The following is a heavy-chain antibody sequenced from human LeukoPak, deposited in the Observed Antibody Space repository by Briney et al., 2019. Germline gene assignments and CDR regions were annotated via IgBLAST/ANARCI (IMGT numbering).Heavy chain of an antibody. Sequence: SETLSLTCTVSGDSISSSSYCWDWIRQPPGKGLEWIGNIYNSANTHYNPSLKTRITLSVDTSKNQFSLRLNSVTAADTGIYYCARHSRSAYTGYENAFDIWGQGTMVTVSS. CDR3: ARHSRSAYTGYENAFDI. CDR1: GDSISSSSYC. J-gene: IGHJ3*02. CDR2: IYNSANT. V-gene: IGHV4-39*01. D-gene: IGHD5-12*01.